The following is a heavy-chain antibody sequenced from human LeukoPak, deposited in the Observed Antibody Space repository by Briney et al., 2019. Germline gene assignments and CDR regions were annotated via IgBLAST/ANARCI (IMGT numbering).Heavy chain of an antibody. CDR2: LYTSGST. D-gene: IGHD3-22*01. CDR3: ARGGSSGYYYG. V-gene: IGHV4-4*07. J-gene: IGHJ4*02. Sequence: SETLSLTCTVSGGSISSYYWSWIRQPAGKGLEWIGRLYTSGSTNYNPSLKSRVTMSVDTSKNQFSLKLTSMIAADTAVYYCARGGSSGYYYGWGQGTLVTVSS. CDR1: GGSISSYY.